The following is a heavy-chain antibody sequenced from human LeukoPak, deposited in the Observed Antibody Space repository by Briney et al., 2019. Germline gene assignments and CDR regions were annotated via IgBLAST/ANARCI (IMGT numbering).Heavy chain of an antibody. D-gene: IGHD5-24*01. CDR3: AIGLPGVRRWLLKPPRY. V-gene: IGHV1-46*01. Sequence: RASVKVSCKASGYTFTSYYMHWVRQAPGQGLEWMGIINPSGGSTSYAQKFQGRVTMTRDTSTSTVYMELSSLRSEDTAVYYCAIGLPGVRRWLLKPPRYWGQGTLVTVSS. CDR2: INPSGGST. J-gene: IGHJ4*02. CDR1: GYTFTSYY.